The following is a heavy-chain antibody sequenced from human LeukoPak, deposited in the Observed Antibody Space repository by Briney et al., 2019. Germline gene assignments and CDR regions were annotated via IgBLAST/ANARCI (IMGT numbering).Heavy chain of an antibody. CDR3: AKEASHGNWYLDL. V-gene: IGHV3-30*18. Sequence: GGSLRLSCAASGFTFSSYSMNWVRQAPGKGLEWVAVIGHNRETKYYADSVKGRFTISRDNAENALYLQMNSLRTEDTAVYSCAKEASHGNWYLDLWGRGTLVTVSS. CDR1: GFTFSSYS. CDR2: IGHNRETK. J-gene: IGHJ2*01.